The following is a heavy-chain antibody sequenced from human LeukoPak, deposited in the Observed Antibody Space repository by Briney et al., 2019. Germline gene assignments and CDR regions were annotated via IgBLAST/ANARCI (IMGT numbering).Heavy chain of an antibody. V-gene: IGHV3-30*18. CDR1: GFTFSSYG. Sequence: GGSLRLSCAASGFTFSSYGMHGVRQAPGKGLEWVAVISYDGRNKYYADSVKGRFTISRDDSKNTLYLQMNSLRAEDTAVYYCAKDLGIVLAAMDYWGQGTLVTVSS. J-gene: IGHJ4*02. D-gene: IGHD2-2*01. CDR3: AKDLGIVLAAMDY. CDR2: ISYDGRNK.